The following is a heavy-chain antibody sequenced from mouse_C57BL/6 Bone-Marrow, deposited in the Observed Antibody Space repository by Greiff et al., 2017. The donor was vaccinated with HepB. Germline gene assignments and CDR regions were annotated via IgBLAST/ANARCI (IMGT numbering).Heavy chain of an antibody. J-gene: IGHJ3*01. CDR1: GYAFSSSW. D-gene: IGHD1-1*01. CDR3: ASYGSS. CDR2: IYPGDGDT. V-gene: IGHV1-82*01. Sequence: QVQLQQSGPELVKPGASVKISCKASGYAFSSSWMNWVKQRPGKGLEWIGRIYPGDGDTNYNGKFTGKATLTADKSSSTAYMQLSSLTSEDSAVYFCASYGSSWGQGTLVTVSA.